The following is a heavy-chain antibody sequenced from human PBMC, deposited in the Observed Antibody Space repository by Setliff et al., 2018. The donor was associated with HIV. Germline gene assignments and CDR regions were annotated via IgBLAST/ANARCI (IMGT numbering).Heavy chain of an antibody. CDR1: GYTFSSYA. CDR2: IIPVYGTP. CDR3: ARIRGVIADASDI. J-gene: IGHJ3*02. V-gene: IGHV1-69*05. D-gene: IGHD3-10*01. Sequence: SVKVSCKASGYTFSSYAINWVRQAPGQGLEWMGGIIPVYGTPKYAQKMQGRVTITTIESTSTAYMELTSLRSDDTAGYYCARIRGVIADASDIWGQGTMVTVSS.